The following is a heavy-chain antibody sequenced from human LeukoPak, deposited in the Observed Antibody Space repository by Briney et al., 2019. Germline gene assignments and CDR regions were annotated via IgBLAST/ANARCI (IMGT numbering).Heavy chain of an antibody. Sequence: GGSLRLSCAASGFTVSSNYMSWVRQAPGKGLEWVSVIYSGGSTYYADSVKGRFTISRDNGRNSVYLQMTGLRIEDTATYFCARWLDGYTPLDYWGQGVLVTV. CDR1: GFTVSSNY. V-gene: IGHV3-53*01. CDR3: ARWLDGYTPLDY. CDR2: IYSGGST. J-gene: IGHJ4*02. D-gene: IGHD5-24*01.